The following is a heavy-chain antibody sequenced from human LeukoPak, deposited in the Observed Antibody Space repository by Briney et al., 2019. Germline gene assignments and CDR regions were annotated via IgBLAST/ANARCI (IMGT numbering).Heavy chain of an antibody. CDR2: ISPGDSDT. CDR1: GYRFTNYW. J-gene: IGHJ5*02. D-gene: IGHD6-19*01. Sequence: GESLKISCKGSGYRFTNYWIGWVRQMPGKGLEWMGIISPGDSDTRYSPSFQGQVTISADKSISTAYLQWSSLKASDTAMYYCARFPRRAVAGGNWFDPWGQGTLVTVSS. CDR3: ARFPRRAVAGGNWFDP. V-gene: IGHV5-51*01.